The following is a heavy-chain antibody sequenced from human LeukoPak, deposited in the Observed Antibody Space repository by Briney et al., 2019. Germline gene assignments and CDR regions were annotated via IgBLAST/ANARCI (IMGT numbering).Heavy chain of an antibody. Sequence: SETLSLTCTVSGGSISSYYWSWIRQPPGKGLEGIGYIYYSGSTNYNPSLKSRVTISVDTSKNQFSLKLSSVTAADTAVYYCAGTVRGFYYYGMDVWGQGTTVTVSS. CDR2: IYYSGST. V-gene: IGHV4-59*08. D-gene: IGHD3-10*01. J-gene: IGHJ6*02. CDR3: AGTVRGFYYYGMDV. CDR1: GGSISSYY.